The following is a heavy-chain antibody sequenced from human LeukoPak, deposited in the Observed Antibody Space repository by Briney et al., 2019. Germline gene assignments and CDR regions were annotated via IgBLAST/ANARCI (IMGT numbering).Heavy chain of an antibody. CDR1: GFTFSSYS. J-gene: IGHJ4*02. V-gene: IGHV3-21*04. CDR2: ISSSSSYI. Sequence: GGSLRLSCAASGFTFSSYSMNWVRQAPGKGLEWVSSISSSSSYIYYADSVKGRFTISRDNSKNTLYLQMNSLRAEDTAVYYCARAAVTYGGLPFDYWGQGTLVTVSS. CDR3: ARAAVTYGGLPFDY. D-gene: IGHD4-23*01.